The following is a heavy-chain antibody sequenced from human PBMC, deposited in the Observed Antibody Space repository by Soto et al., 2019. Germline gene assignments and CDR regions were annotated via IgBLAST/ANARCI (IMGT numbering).Heavy chain of an antibody. CDR2: IWYDGSNK. CDR1: GFTFSSYG. D-gene: IGHD3-3*01. CDR3: ARGPPLYYDFWSGYYTGYYMDV. J-gene: IGHJ6*03. Sequence: GGSLRLSCAASGFTFSSYGMHWVRQAPGKGLEWVAVIWYDGSNKYYADSVKGRFTISRDNSKNTLYLQMNSLRAEDTAVYYCARGPPLYYDFWSGYYTGYYMDVWGKGTTVTVSS. V-gene: IGHV3-33*01.